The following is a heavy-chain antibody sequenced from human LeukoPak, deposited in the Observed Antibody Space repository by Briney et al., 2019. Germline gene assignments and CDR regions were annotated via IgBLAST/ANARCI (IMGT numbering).Heavy chain of an antibody. Sequence: ASVKVSCKASGYTFTSYGISWVRQAPGQGLEWMGWISAYNGNTNYAQKFQGRVTMTRDTSISTAYMELSRLRSDDTAVYYCARGPYFLGYCSGGSCYFEYYFDYWGQGTLVTVSS. D-gene: IGHD2-15*01. V-gene: IGHV1-18*01. CDR2: ISAYNGNT. CDR3: ARGPYFLGYCSGGSCYFEYYFDY. J-gene: IGHJ4*02. CDR1: GYTFTSYG.